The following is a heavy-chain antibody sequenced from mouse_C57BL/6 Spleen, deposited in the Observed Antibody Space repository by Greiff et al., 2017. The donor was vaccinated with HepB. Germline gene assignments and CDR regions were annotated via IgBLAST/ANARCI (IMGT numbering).Heavy chain of an antibody. CDR1: GFTFSDYY. Sequence: EVMLVESEGGLVQPGSSMKLSCTASGFTFSDYYMAWVRQVPEKGLEWVANINYDGSSTYYLDSLKSRFIISRDNAKNILYLQMSSLKSEDTATYYCAREDYGSSYFDDWGQGTTLTVSS. CDR2: INYDGSST. D-gene: IGHD1-1*01. V-gene: IGHV5-16*01. J-gene: IGHJ2*01. CDR3: AREDYGSSYFDD.